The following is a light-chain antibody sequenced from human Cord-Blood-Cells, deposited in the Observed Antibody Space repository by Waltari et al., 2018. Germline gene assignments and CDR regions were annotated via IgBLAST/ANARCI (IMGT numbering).Light chain of an antibody. CDR1: SSDVGSYNL. Sequence: QSALTQPASVSGSPGQSITISCTGTSSDVGSYNLVSWYQQHPGKAPQLMIYEGSKRPSGVSNRFSGSKSGNTASLIISGLQAEDEADYYCCSYAGSSNVVFGGGTKLTVL. V-gene: IGLV2-23*01. J-gene: IGLJ2*01. CDR3: CSYAGSSNVV. CDR2: EGS.